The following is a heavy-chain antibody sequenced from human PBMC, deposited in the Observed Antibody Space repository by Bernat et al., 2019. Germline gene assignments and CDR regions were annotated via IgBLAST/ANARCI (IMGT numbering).Heavy chain of an antibody. Sequence: EVQLVESGGGLVQPGGSLRLSCAASGFTFSSYWMHWVRQAPGKGLGWVSRINSDGSSTSYADSVKGRFTISRDNAKNTLYRQMNSLRAEDTAVYYCARGPVIDILEDYYGMDVWGQGTTVTVSS. J-gene: IGHJ6*02. V-gene: IGHV3-74*01. CDR3: ARGPVIDILEDYYGMDV. CDR2: INSDGSST. D-gene: IGHD3-9*01. CDR1: GFTFSSYW.